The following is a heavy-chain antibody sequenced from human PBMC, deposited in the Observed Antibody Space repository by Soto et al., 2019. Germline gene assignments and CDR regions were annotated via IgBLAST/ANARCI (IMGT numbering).Heavy chain of an antibody. CDR2: IFSSGST. J-gene: IGHJ4*02. V-gene: IGHV4-4*07. CDR3: AREGSYSAYNFAHGIQLWSFDF. Sequence: SETLSLTCTVSGGSINTFYWSWVRQPAGKGLEWIGRIFSSGSTSFNPSLESRVAMSVDTSKNHFSLNLSSVTAADMDVYYCAREGSYSAYNFAHGIQLWSFDFWGQGALVTVSS. D-gene: IGHD5-12*01. CDR1: GGSINTFY.